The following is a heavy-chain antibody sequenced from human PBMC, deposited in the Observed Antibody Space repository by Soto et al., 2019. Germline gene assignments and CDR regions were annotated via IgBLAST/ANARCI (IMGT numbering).Heavy chain of an antibody. CDR2: IYSGGST. CDR3: AKDRAVAGTSGDY. J-gene: IGHJ4*02. V-gene: IGHV3-66*01. D-gene: IGHD6-19*01. Sequence: EVQLVESGGGLVQPGGSLRLSCAASGFTVSSNYMSWVRQAPGKGLEWVSVIYSGGSTYYADSVKGRFTISRDNSKNTVYLHMNSLSAADTAVYYCAKDRAVAGTSGDYWGQGTLVTVSS. CDR1: GFTVSSNY.